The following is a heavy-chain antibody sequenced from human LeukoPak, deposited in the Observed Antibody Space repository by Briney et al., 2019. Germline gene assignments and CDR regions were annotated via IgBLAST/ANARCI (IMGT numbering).Heavy chain of an antibody. Sequence: PSETLSLTCTVSGGSISSYSWTWIRQPAGKGLEWIGRIYNRGTNNYNPPLKSRVTMSVDTSKNQFSLNLSSVTAADTAVYYCARYSDYDDFDPWGQGTLVTVSS. J-gene: IGHJ5*02. D-gene: IGHD5-12*01. CDR1: GGSISSYS. CDR2: IYNRGTN. V-gene: IGHV4-4*07. CDR3: ARYSDYDDFDP.